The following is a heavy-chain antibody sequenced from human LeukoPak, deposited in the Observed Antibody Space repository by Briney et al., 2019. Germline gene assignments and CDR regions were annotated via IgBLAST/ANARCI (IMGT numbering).Heavy chain of an antibody. V-gene: IGHV4-30-2*01. CDR3: ARDTGTVVDY. CDR1: GGSISSGGYS. CDR2: IYHSGST. J-gene: IGHJ4*02. Sequence: SSETLSLTCAVSGGSISSGGYSWSWIRQPPGKGLEWIGYIYHSGSTNYNPSLKSRVTTSVDTSKNQFSLKLSSVTAADTAVYYCARDTGTVVDYWGQGTLVTVSS. D-gene: IGHD4-23*01.